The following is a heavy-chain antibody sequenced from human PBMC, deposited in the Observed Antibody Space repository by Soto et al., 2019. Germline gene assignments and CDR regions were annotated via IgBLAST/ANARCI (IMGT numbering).Heavy chain of an antibody. CDR2: IYYSGST. Sequence: SETLSLTCTVSGGSISSSSYYWGWIRQPPGKGLEWIGSIYYSGSTYYNPSLKSRVTISVETSKNQFSLKLSSVTAADTAVYYCARRGNDILTGYYKGYYFDYWGQGTLVTVSS. V-gene: IGHV4-39*01. D-gene: IGHD3-9*01. CDR3: ARRGNDILTGYYKGYYFDY. CDR1: GGSISSSSYY. J-gene: IGHJ4*02.